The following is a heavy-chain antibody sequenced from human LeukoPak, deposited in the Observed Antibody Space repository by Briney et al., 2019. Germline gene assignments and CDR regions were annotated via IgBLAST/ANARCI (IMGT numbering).Heavy chain of an antibody. CDR3: ARPAGRDAFDI. CDR1: GFSFYDYA. J-gene: IGHJ3*02. Sequence: GGSLRLSCEASGFSFYDYAMSWVRQAPGKGLEWVSTISYTGGSTYFADSVKGRFTISRDNAKNSLYLQMNSLRAEDTAVYYCARPAGRDAFDIWGQGTMVTVSS. V-gene: IGHV3-23*01. CDR2: ISYTGGST.